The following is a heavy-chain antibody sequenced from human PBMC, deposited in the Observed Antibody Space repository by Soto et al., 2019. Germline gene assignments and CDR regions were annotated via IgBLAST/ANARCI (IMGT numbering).Heavy chain of an antibody. D-gene: IGHD1-26*01. CDR3: ARGHRVGATV. CDR1: GFTFSSYW. CDR2: IKQDGSEK. Sequence: EVQLVESGGSLVQPGGSLRLSCAASGFTFSSYWMSWVRQAPGKGLEWVANIKQDGSEKYYVDSVKGRFTISRDNARNSLDLQMNSLRAEGTSVYYCARGHRVGATVWGQGTMVTVSS. J-gene: IGHJ3*01. V-gene: IGHV3-7*01.